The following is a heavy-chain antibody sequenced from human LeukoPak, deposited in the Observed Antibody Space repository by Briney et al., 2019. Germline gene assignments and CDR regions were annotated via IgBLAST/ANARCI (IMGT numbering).Heavy chain of an antibody. V-gene: IGHV3-30*18. CDR2: ISYDGSNK. Sequence: GGSLRLSCAASGFTLSSYGMHWVRQAPGKGLEWVAVISYDGSNKYYADSVKGRFTISRDNSKNTLYLQMNSLRAEDTAVYYCAKDQGGHADYWGQGTLVTVSS. CDR3: AKDQGGHADY. D-gene: IGHD2-15*01. J-gene: IGHJ4*02. CDR1: GFTLSSYG.